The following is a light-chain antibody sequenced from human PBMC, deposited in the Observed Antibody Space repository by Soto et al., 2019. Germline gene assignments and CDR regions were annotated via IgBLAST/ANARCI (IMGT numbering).Light chain of an antibody. CDR1: QSVSSY. V-gene: IGKV3-11*01. CDR2: DVS. CDR3: QQRSNWPRT. Sequence: EIVLTQSPATLSLSPGERATLSCRASQSVSSYLAWYQQKPAQAPRLLIYDVSKRATGIPARFSGGGSGTDFTLTISSLEPEDFAVYYCQQRSNWPRTFGQGTKVKS. J-gene: IGKJ1*01.